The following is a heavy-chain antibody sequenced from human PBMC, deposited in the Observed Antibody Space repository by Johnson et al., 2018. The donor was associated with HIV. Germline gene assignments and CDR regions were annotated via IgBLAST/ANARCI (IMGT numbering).Heavy chain of an antibody. CDR2: ISWNSDDI. CDR1: GFTFEDYA. V-gene: IGHV3-9*01. J-gene: IGHJ3*02. Sequence: VQLVESGGGLVQPGGSLRLSCAASGFTFEDYAMYWVRQAPGKGLEWVSGISWNSDDIDYADSVKGRFTISRDNAKNSLYLQMNTLRPEDTALYYCAREGVVGVKDGLIWGQGTMVTVSS. CDR3: AREGVVGVKDGLI. D-gene: IGHD1-26*01.